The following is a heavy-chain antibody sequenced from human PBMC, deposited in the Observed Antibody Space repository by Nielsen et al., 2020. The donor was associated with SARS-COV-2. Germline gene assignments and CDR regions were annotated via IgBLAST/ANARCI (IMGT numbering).Heavy chain of an antibody. CDR3: AKDLGVPGYSSSWYLSSYGMDV. D-gene: IGHD6-13*01. J-gene: IGHJ6*02. V-gene: IGHV3-21*01. CDR2: ISSSSSYI. CDR1: GFTFSSYW. Sequence: GGSLRLSCAASGFTFSSYWMHWVRQAPGKGLVWVSSISSSSSYIYYADSVKGRFTISRDNAKNSLYLQMNSLRAEDTAVYYCAKDLGVPGYSSSWYLSSYGMDVWGQGTTVTVSS.